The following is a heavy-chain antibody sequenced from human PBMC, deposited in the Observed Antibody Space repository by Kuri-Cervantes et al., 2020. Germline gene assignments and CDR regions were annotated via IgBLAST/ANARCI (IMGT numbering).Heavy chain of an antibody. J-gene: IGHJ6*02. CDR2: IWYDGSNK. CDR3: ARIYCSGGSCYSSGMDV. V-gene: IGHV3-33*01. D-gene: IGHD2-15*01. CDR1: GFTFSSYG. Sequence: GESLKISCAASGFTFSSYGMHWVRQAPGKGLEWVAVIWYDGSNKYYADSVKGRFTISRDNSKNTLYLQMNSLRAEDTAVYYCARIYCSGGSCYSSGMDVWGQGTTVTDSS.